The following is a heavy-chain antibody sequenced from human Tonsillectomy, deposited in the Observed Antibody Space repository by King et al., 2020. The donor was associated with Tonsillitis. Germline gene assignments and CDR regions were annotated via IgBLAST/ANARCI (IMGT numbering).Heavy chain of an antibody. Sequence: VQLVESGGGVVQPGRSMRLSCAASGFTFSSYGMHWVRQAPGKGLEWVAVISYDGSNKSYADSVKGRFTISRDNSKNTLYLQVNSLRAEDTVVYYCATPLSEAGYYDSSHYYTKVNWGQGTLVTVSS. D-gene: IGHD3-22*01. CDR3: ATPLSEAGYYDSSHYYTKVN. CDR1: GFTFSSYG. CDR2: ISYDGSNK. V-gene: IGHV3-30*03. J-gene: IGHJ4*02.